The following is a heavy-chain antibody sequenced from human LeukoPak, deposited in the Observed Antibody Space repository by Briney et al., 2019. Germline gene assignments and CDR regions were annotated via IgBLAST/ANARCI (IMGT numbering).Heavy chain of an antibody. CDR3: ARDLSHCSSSSCYSFDYYYGMDV. D-gene: IGHD2-2*01. CDR2: ISSGGTYI. V-gene: IGHV3-21*01. CDR1: GFTFSTYS. Sequence: GGSLSLSCVVSGFTFSTYSMNWVRQAPGKGLEWVSSISSGGTYIHYGDSVRGRFAIARDNAENTLHLQMNSLRAEDTAVYYCARDLSHCSSSSCYSFDYYYGMDVWGQGTTVTVSS. J-gene: IGHJ6*02.